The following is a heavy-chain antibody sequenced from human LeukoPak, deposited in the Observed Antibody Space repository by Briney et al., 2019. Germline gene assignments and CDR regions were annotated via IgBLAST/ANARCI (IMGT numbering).Heavy chain of an antibody. D-gene: IGHD3-10*01. CDR2: IYYSGST. CDR1: GGSISSTSYY. V-gene: IGHV4-61*05. J-gene: IGHJ2*01. CDR3: ARLEGLIRGVIWNRKWYFDL. Sequence: PSETLSLTCNVSGGSISSTSYYWSWIRQPPGKGLEWIGYIYYSGSTNYNPSLKSRVTISVDTSKNQFSLKLNSVTAADTAVYYCARLEGLIRGVIWNRKWYFDLWGRGTLVTVSS.